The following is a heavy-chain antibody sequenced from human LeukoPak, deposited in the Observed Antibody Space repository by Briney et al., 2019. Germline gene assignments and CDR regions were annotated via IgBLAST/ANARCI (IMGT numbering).Heavy chain of an antibody. CDR3: ARETYYIAFDM. CDR2: INPNSGGT. Sequence: ASVKVSCKASGYTFTGYYMHWVRQAPGQGLEWMGRINPNSGGTNYAQKFQGRVTMTRDTSISTASTELSRLRSDDTAVYYCARETYYIAFDMWGQGTMLTVSS. J-gene: IGHJ3*02. CDR1: GYTFTGYY. D-gene: IGHD3-22*01. V-gene: IGHV1-2*06.